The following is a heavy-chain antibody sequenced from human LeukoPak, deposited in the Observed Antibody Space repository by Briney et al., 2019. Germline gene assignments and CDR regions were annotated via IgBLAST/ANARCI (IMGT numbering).Heavy chain of an antibody. D-gene: IGHD1-1*01. CDR1: GYTFTGYY. CDR3: ASLSLKTGTFDY. Sequence: ASVTVSCKASGYTFTGYYMHWVRQAPGQGLEWMGWINPNSGGTNYAQKFQGRVTMTRDTSISTAYMELSRLRSDDTAVYYCASLSLKTGTFDYWGQGTLVTVSS. CDR2: INPNSGGT. V-gene: IGHV1-2*02. J-gene: IGHJ4*02.